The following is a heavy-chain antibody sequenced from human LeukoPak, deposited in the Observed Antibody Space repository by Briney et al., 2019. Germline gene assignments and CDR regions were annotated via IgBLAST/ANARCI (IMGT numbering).Heavy chain of an antibody. Sequence: SETLSLTCTVSGGSISSYYWSWIRQPPGKGLEWIGYIYYSGSTNYNPSLKSRVTISVDTSKNQFSLKLSSVTAADTAVYYCARDHYDILTGSRDGAFDIWGQGTMVTVSS. V-gene: IGHV4-59*01. J-gene: IGHJ3*02. CDR1: GGSISSYY. D-gene: IGHD3-9*01. CDR3: ARDHYDILTGSRDGAFDI. CDR2: IYYSGST.